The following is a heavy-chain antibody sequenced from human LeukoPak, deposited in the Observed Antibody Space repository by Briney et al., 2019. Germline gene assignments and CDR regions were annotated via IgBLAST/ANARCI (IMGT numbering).Heavy chain of an antibody. CDR1: GGSFSGYY. Sequence: SETLSLTCAVYGGSFSGYYWSWIRQPPGKWLEWIGEINHSGSTNYNPSLKSRVTISVDTSKNQFSLKLSSVTAADTAVYYCARQSRRITMVRGVVDPWGQGTLVTVSS. CDR2: INHSGST. V-gene: IGHV4-34*01. CDR3: ARQSRRITMVRGVVDP. J-gene: IGHJ5*02. D-gene: IGHD3-10*01.